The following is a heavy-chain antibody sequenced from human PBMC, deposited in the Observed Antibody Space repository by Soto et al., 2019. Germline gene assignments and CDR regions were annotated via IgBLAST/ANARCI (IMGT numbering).Heavy chain of an antibody. J-gene: IGHJ4*02. CDR3: ARANCGGDCSIDY. D-gene: IGHD2-21*02. Sequence: SETLSLTCTVSGGSVSSGSYWSWIRQPPGKGLEWIGYIYYSGTTDYNPSLKSRVTMSVDTSKNHFSLKLRSVTAADTAVYYCARANCGGDCSIDYWGQGTLVTVS. CDR1: GGSVSSGSY. V-gene: IGHV4-61*03. CDR2: IYYSGTT.